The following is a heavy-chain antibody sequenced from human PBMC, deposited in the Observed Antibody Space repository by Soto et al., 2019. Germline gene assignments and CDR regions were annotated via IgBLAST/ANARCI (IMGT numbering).Heavy chain of an antibody. J-gene: IGHJ4*02. CDR3: ARGLRGGYVDY. Sequence: SSETLSLTCDVYGVSISGYYWSWIRQPPGKGLEWIGEIHYSGSTKYNPSLKSRVTISGHTSKNQLSLKMTSVTGADTAVYYCARGLRGGYVDYWGQGTLVTVSS. V-gene: IGHV4-34*01. CDR1: GVSISGYY. CDR2: IHYSGST. D-gene: IGHD2-15*01.